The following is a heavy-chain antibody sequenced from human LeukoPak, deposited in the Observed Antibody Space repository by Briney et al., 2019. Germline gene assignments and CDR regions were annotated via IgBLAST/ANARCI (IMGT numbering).Heavy chain of an antibody. Sequence: SETLSLTCTVSGGSISIYYWNWIRQPAGKGLEWIGRIYTNENTFFNPSLKSRVTMSVDTSKNQFSLQLTSVAAADAAVYYCARSSDSSGYYGGGIIDYWGQGTLVTVSS. CDR3: ARSSDSSGYYGGGIIDY. CDR2: IYTNENT. CDR1: GGSISIYY. J-gene: IGHJ4*02. V-gene: IGHV4-4*07. D-gene: IGHD6-19*01.